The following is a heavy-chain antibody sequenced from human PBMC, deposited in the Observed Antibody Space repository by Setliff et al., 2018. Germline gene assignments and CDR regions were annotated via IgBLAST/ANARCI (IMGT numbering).Heavy chain of an antibody. CDR1: GFTFSSCW. CDR2: IKQDGSEK. Sequence: GGSLRLSCAASGFTFSSCWMSWVRQAPGKGVEWVANIKQDGSEKYYVDSVKGRFTISRENAKNSLYLQMNSLRAEDTAVYYCARDWPWMATIFDAFDIWGQGTMVTVSS. CDR3: ARDWPWMATIFDAFDI. D-gene: IGHD5-12*01. V-gene: IGHV3-7*01. J-gene: IGHJ3*02.